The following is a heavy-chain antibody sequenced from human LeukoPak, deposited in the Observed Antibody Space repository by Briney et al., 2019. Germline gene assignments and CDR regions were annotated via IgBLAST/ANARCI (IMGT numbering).Heavy chain of an antibody. Sequence: ASVKVSCKASGYTFTNYGISWVRQAPGQGLEWMGWISGYNGNTKYAQKFQSRVTMTTDTSTNTVNMELRSLRSDDKAVFYCARSGSHNYYYYGMDVWGQGTTVIVSS. CDR1: GYTFTNYG. J-gene: IGHJ6*02. D-gene: IGHD1-26*01. CDR2: ISGYNGNT. CDR3: ARSGSHNYYYYGMDV. V-gene: IGHV1-18*01.